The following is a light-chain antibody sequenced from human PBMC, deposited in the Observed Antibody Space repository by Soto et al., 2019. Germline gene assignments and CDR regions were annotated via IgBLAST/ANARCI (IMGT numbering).Light chain of an antibody. CDR3: QQRSNWPPIT. Sequence: EIVLTQSPATLSLSPGERATLSCRASQSVSSYLAWYQQKPGQAPRLLIYDASNRATGIRARFSGSGSGTAFTLTSNSLAPEDFAVYYWQQRSNWPPITFGQGTRLEIK. CDR1: QSVSSY. CDR2: DAS. V-gene: IGKV3-11*01. J-gene: IGKJ5*01.